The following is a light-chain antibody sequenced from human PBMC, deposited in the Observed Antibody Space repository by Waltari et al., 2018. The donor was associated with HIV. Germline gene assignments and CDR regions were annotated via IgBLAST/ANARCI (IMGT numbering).Light chain of an antibody. CDR2: SAS. CDR3: QQSYGAPFT. J-gene: IGKJ4*01. V-gene: IGKV1-39*01. Sequence: DIQMTQSPSSLSASLGDTVTITCRASQNIFSSLNWYQHKSGKAPKLLIHSASILQSGIPSRFAGNGFRTDFTLNISTLQPDDSASYYCQQSYGAPFTFGGGTKVEI. CDR1: QNIFSS.